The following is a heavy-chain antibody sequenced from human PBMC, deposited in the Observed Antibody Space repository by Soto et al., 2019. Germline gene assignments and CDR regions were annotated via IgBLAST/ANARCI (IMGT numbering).Heavy chain of an antibody. D-gene: IGHD3-3*01. CDR3: ATRYYDFWSGLEYFQH. J-gene: IGHJ1*01. Sequence: PSETLSLTCVVCGGSFSGDFWTWIRQSPGMGLEWIGQINHSGGSNYTPSLKCRVSISVDTSKNHFSLRLSSVPAADTAVYYCATRYYDFWSGLEYFQHWGQGTLVTVSS. CDR2: INHSGGS. CDR1: GGSFSGDF. V-gene: IGHV4-34*01.